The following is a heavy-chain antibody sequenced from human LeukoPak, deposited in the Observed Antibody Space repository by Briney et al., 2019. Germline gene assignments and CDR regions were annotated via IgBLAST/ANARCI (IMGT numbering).Heavy chain of an antibody. Sequence: SETLSLTCSVSGASISSYYWSWMRQPPGRGLEWIGYISNSGSTNYNPSLKSRVTISVDTSKNQFSLNLNSMTAADTAVYFCAREGAAAGTWYFDYWGQGTLVTVSS. V-gene: IGHV4-4*08. CDR1: GASISSYY. J-gene: IGHJ4*02. CDR2: ISNSGST. D-gene: IGHD6-13*01. CDR3: AREGAAAGTWYFDY.